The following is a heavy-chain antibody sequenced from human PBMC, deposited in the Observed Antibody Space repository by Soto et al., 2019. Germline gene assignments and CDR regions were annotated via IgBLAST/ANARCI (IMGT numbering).Heavy chain of an antibody. CDR2: IWNDGSNK. CDR1: GFTFSNYG. D-gene: IGHD3-22*01. CDR3: ARDHYYDSSGYQPDY. J-gene: IGHJ4*02. V-gene: IGHV3-33*01. Sequence: PGGSLRLSCVASGFTFSNYGMHWVRQAPGKGLEWVAVIWNDGSNKYYADSVKGRFTISRYNSKNTLYLQMDNLRAEDTAVYYCARDHYYDSSGYQPDYWGQGTLVTVSS.